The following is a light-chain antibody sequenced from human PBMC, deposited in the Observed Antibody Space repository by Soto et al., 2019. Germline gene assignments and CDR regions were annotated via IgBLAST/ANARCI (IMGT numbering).Light chain of an antibody. Sequence: EIVLTKSPGTLSLSPGERATLPRPASRSVSRRYLAWYQQKPGQAPRXXIYGASSRETGIPDRFSGGGSGTEFTLTISRLEPEDFAVYYCQQYGTSTRTFGQGTKVDIK. V-gene: IGKV3-20*01. CDR2: GAS. J-gene: IGKJ1*01. CDR3: QQYGTSTRT. CDR1: RSVSRRY.